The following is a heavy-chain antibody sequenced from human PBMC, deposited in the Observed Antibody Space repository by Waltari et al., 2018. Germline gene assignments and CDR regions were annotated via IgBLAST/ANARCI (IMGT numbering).Heavy chain of an antibody. D-gene: IGHD3-22*01. J-gene: IGHJ5*02. CDR1: GFTFSSYG. CDR3: AREGYDSSGYQNWFDP. Sequence: QVQLVESGGGVVQPGRSLRLSCAASGFTFSSYGMPWVGQAPGKGLEWVAVIWYDGSNKYYADSVKGRFTISRDNSKNTLYLQMNSLRAEDTAVYYCAREGYDSSGYQNWFDPWGQGTLVTVSS. V-gene: IGHV3-33*01. CDR2: IWYDGSNK.